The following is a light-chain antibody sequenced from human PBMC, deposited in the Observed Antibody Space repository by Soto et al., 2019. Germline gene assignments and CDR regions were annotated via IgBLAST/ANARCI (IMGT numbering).Light chain of an antibody. CDR2: GAS. J-gene: IGKJ1*01. CDR1: QSVSSN. CDR3: QQYNYWPRT. V-gene: IGKV3-15*01. Sequence: VMTQAAATLSISPGERATLSCRASQSVSSNLAWYQQTAGQTPRLLIYGASTRATGVPARFSGSGSGTEFTLTISSLQSEDFTVYYCQQYNYWPRTFGQGTKVDIK.